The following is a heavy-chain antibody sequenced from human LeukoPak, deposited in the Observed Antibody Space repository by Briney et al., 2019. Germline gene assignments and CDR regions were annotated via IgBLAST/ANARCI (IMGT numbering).Heavy chain of an antibody. CDR1: GGSISSYY. Sequence: PSETLSLTCTVSGGSISSYYWSWIRQPAGKGLEWIGRIYTSGSTNYNPSLKSRVTMSVDTSKNQFSLKLSSVTAAGTAVYYRARSYSRSSSSNYYYYYMEVGSKGTTVTV. CDR2: IYTSGST. D-gene: IGHD6-6*01. J-gene: IGHJ6*03. V-gene: IGHV4-4*07. CDR3: ARSYSRSSSSNYYYYYMEV.